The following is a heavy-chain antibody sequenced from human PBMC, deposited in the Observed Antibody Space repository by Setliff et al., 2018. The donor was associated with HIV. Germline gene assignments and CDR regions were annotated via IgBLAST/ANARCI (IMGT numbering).Heavy chain of an antibody. CDR2: IYYSAAT. CDR1: GGSITSGGYY. V-gene: IGHV4-31*03. CDR3: ARRGAYGYDYFDY. J-gene: IGHJ4*02. Sequence: PSETLSLTCTVSGGSITSGGYYWSWIRQHPGKGLEWIGYIYYSAATNYNPSLKSRVTISIDTSKNQFSLKLTSVTAADTAVYYCARRGAYGYDYFDYWGPGILVTVSS. D-gene: IGHD5-12*01.